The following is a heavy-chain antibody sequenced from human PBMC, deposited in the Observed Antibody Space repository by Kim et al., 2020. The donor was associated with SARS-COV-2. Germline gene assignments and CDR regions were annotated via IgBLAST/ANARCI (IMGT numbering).Heavy chain of an antibody. D-gene: IGHD2-15*01. J-gene: IGHJ6*02. Sequence: GGSLRLSCAASGFTFSDYYMSWIRQALGKGLEWVSYISSSSSYTNYADSVKGRFTISRDNAKNSLYLQMNSLRAEDTAVYYCAAYCSGGSCFSFSYYYGMDVWGQGTTVTVSS. CDR1: GFTFSDYY. CDR2: ISSSSSYT. CDR3: AAYCSGGSCFSFSYYYGMDV. V-gene: IGHV3-11*03.